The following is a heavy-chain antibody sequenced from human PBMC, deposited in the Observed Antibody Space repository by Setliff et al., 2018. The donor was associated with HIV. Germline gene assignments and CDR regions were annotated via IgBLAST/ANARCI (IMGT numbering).Heavy chain of an antibody. CDR2: ISSYSGNT. J-gene: IGHJ4*02. CDR1: GYNFSSNG. D-gene: IGHD6-19*01. CDR3: ARVSRSGWFFDW. V-gene: IGHV1-18*01. Sequence: ASVKVSCKASGYNFSSNGISWVRQAPGQGLEWMGWISSYSGNTKYAQKVQDRVTMTKDTSTSTAYMELRSLRSDDTAVYYCARVSRSGWFFDWWGQGSLVTV.